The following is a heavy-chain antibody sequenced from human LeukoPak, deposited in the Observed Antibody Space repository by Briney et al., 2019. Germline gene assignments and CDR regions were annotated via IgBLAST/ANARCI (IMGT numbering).Heavy chain of an antibody. CDR1: GGSFSGYY. CDR2: IYYSGST. V-gene: IGHV4-59*01. D-gene: IGHD3-9*01. J-gene: IGHJ4*02. Sequence: SETLSLTCAVYGGSFSGYYWSWIRQPPGKGLEWIGYIYYSGSTNYNPSLKSRVTISVDTSKNQFSLKLSSVTAADTAVYYCARASTYYDILTGYYTVLDYWGQGTLVTVSS. CDR3: ARASTYYDILTGYYTVLDY.